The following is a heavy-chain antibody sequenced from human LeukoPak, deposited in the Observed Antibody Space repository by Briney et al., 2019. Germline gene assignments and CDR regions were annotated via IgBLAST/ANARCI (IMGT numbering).Heavy chain of an antibody. CDR3: AKMGWDLTGLYYFDY. V-gene: IGHV3-23*01. Sequence: GGSLRLSCAASGFTFSSYAMSWVRQAPGKGLEWVSTISGSGATTYYADSVKGRFTISRDNSKNTLYLQMNSLRAEDTAVYYCAKMGWDLTGLYYFDYWGQGTLVTVSS. D-gene: IGHD3-9*01. J-gene: IGHJ4*02. CDR2: ISGSGATT. CDR1: GFTFSSYA.